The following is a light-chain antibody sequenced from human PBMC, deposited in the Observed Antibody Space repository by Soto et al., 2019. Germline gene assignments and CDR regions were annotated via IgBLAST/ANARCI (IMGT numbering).Light chain of an antibody. Sequence: DIVMTKSPDSLAVCLVHRATINSNSSQTVLYSSNNKNYLAWYQQKPGQPPKLLIYWASTRESGVPDRFSGSGSGTDFTLTISSLQAEDVAVYYCQQYYSTPITFGQGTRLEI. CDR2: WAS. J-gene: IGKJ5*01. CDR3: QQYYSTPIT. CDR1: QTVLYSSNNKNY. V-gene: IGKV4-1*01.